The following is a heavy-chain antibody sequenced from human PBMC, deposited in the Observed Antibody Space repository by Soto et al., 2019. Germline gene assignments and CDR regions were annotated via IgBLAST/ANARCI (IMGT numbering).Heavy chain of an antibody. Sequence: SETLSLTCAVSGGSISSSNWWSWVRQPPGKGLEWIGEIYHSGSTNYNPSLKSRVTISVDKSKNQFSLKLSSVTAADTAVYYCARYGEDYYYGMDVWGQGTTVTVSS. CDR2: IYHSGST. D-gene: IGHD7-27*01. CDR3: ARYGEDYYYGMDV. J-gene: IGHJ6*02. V-gene: IGHV4-4*02. CDR1: GGSISSSNW.